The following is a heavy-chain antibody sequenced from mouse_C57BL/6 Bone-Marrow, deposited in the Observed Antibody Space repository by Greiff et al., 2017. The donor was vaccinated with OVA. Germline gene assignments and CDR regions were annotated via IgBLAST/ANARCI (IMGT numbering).Heavy chain of an antibody. V-gene: IGHV1-87*01. CDR3: SEDSAVYYCAWGGVLLRFYFDV. CDR1: YTFSRRVH. CDR2: GQGLEWIG. Sequence: VKLMESGPELARPWASVKISCQAFYTFSRRVHFAIRDTNYWMQWVKQRPGQGLEWIGAIYPGNGDTSYNQKFKGKATLTADKSSSTAYMQLSSLTSEDSAVYYCAWGGVLLRFYFDVWGTGTTVTVSS. J-gene: IGHJ1*03. D-gene: IGHD2-10*01.